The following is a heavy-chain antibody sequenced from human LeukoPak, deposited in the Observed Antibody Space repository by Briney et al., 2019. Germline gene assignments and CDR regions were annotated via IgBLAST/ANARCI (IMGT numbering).Heavy chain of an antibody. V-gene: IGHV4-4*07. CDR3: ARDYLVGAPLDS. CDR2: MYISGST. D-gene: IGHD1-26*01. Sequence: SDTLTLTCTVSGVSVTNYYWAWIRQPAGKGLEWIGRMYISGSTNYNPSLKSRVTISIDKTKNQFSLMLRSVTAADTAVYYCARDYLVGAPLDSWGQGTLVTVSP. J-gene: IGHJ4*02. CDR1: GVSVTNYY.